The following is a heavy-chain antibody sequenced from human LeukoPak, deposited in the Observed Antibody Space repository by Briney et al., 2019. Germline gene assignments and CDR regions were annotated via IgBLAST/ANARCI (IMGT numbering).Heavy chain of an antibody. V-gene: IGHV3-7*01. CDR1: GFILSTYW. Sequence: PGGSLRLSCAASGFILSTYWMSWVRQAPGKGLEWVATIKVDGSEKHYVDSVKGRFTISRDNAKNSLYLQMNSLRAEDTALYYCARDRKYRIVGTIQHYFDSWGQGTLVTVSS. D-gene: IGHD1-26*01. J-gene: IGHJ4*02. CDR2: IKVDGSEK. CDR3: ARDRKYRIVGTIQHYFDS.